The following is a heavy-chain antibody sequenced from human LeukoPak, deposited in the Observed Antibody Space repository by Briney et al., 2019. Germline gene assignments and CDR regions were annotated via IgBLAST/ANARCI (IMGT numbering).Heavy chain of an antibody. CDR1: GGSISSSSYY. CDR2: IYYSGRT. CDR3: AREGVYWYFDL. Sequence: SETLSLTCTVSGGSISSSSYYWGWIRQPPGKGLEWIGSIYYSGRTYYNPSLKSRVTISVDTSKNQFSLKLRSVTAADTAVYYCAREGVYWYFDLWGRGTLVTVSS. J-gene: IGHJ2*01. V-gene: IGHV4-39*07.